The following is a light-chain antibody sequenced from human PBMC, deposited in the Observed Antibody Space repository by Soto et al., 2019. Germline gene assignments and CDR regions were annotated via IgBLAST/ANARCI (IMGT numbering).Light chain of an antibody. J-gene: IGKJ1*01. V-gene: IGKV3-20*01. CDR3: QQYGDSPRT. CDR1: QTVSSSY. CDR2: DAS. Sequence: EIVLTQSPGTLSLSPGERATLSCRASQTVSSSYLAWYQQKPGQAPRLLIYDASSRATGIPDRFSGSGSGSDFTLTISRLEPEDSAMYYCQQYGDSPRTFGQGTKVDIK.